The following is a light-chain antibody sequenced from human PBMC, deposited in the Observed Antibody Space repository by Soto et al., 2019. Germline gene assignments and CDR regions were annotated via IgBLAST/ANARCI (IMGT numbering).Light chain of an antibody. CDR3: QQYGSSPQT. CDR2: GAS. Sequence: EIVLTQSPGPLSLSPGERATLSCRASQSVTTNLAWYQQKPGQAPRLLIYGASSRATGIPDRFSGSRSGTVFTLTISRLEPEDFAVYYCQQYGSSPQTFGQGTKVDIK. CDR1: QSVTTN. V-gene: IGKV3-20*01. J-gene: IGKJ1*01.